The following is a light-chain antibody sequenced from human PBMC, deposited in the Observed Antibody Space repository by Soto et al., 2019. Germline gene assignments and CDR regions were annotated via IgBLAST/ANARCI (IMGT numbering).Light chain of an antibody. CDR3: QSYDRGLSGSVV. V-gene: IGLV1-40*01. J-gene: IGLJ2*01. Sequence: QSVLTQPPSVSGAPGQRVTISCTGSSSNIGAGYDVHWYQQLPGTAPKLLIYGNSNRHSGVPDRFSGSKSGTSASLAITGLQAEDEADYYCQSYDRGLSGSVVFGGGTKLTVL. CDR1: SSNIGAGYD. CDR2: GNS.